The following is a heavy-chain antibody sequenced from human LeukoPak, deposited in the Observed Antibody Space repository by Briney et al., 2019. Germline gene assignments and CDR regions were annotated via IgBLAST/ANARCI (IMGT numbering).Heavy chain of an antibody. D-gene: IGHD1-26*01. Sequence: TSGGSLRLSCAASGFTFSSYSMNWVRQAPGKGLEWVSSISSSSSYIYYADSVKGRFTISRDNAKNSLYLQMNSLRAEDTAVYYCARDKVGAHGEDAFDIWGQGTMVTVSS. CDR1: GFTFSSYS. CDR2: ISSSSSYI. J-gene: IGHJ3*02. CDR3: ARDKVGAHGEDAFDI. V-gene: IGHV3-21*01.